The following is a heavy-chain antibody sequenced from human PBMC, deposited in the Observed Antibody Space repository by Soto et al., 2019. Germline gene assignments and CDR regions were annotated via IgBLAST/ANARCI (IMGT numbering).Heavy chain of an antibody. J-gene: IGHJ4*02. D-gene: IGHD1-26*01. CDR3: ARLRPRGSYFY. CDR1: GFTFSSYA. Sequence: GGSLRLSCAASGFTFSSYAMHWVRQAPGKGLEYVSAISSNGGSTDYANSVKGRFTISRDNSKNTLDLQMGSLRAEDTAVYYCARLRPRGSYFYWGQGTLGTVS. V-gene: IGHV3-64*01. CDR2: ISSNGGST.